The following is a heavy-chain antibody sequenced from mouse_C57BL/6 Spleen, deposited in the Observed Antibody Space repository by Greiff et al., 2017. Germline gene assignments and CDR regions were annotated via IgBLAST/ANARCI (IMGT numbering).Heavy chain of an antibody. J-gene: IGHJ2*01. CDR1: GYTFTDYY. CDR2: INPYNGGT. V-gene: IGHV1-19*01. Sequence: EVQVVESGPVLVKPGASVKMSCKASGYTFTDYYMNWVKQSHGKSLEWIGVINPYNGGTSYNQKFKGKATLTVDKSSSTAYRELNSLTSEDSAVYYCARSGDGYYAYYFDYWGQGTTLTVSS. CDR3: ARSGDGYYAYYFDY. D-gene: IGHD2-3*01.